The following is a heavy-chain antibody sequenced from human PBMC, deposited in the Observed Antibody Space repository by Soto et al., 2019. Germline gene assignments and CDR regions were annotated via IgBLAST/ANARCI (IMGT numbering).Heavy chain of an antibody. CDR3: AITYCRDNSCPRDFDF. D-gene: IGHD2-21*01. V-gene: IGHV1-69*02. J-gene: IGHJ4*02. Sequence: QVQVVQSGAEVKKPESSVKVSCKPSGGTFNTYTVNWVRLAPGHGLEWMGRCIPILDMANYAQQFQDRVTITADRSTVTAYMDLNSLTSDDTAVYYCAITYCRDNSCPRDFDFWGPGTRVTVSS. CDR2: CIPILDMA. CDR1: GGTFNTYT.